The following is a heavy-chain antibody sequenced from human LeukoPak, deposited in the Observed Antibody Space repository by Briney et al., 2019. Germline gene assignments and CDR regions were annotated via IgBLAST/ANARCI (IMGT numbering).Heavy chain of an antibody. CDR2: IYYSGST. D-gene: IGHD3-22*01. V-gene: IGHV4-59*01. J-gene: IGHJ4*02. CDR3: ARGGVLGYYDSSGYLPLFDY. Sequence: PSETLSLTCTVSGGSISSYYWSWIRQPPGKGLEWIGYIYYSGSTNYNPSLKSRVTISVDTSKNQFSLKLSSVTAADTAVYYCARGGVLGYYDSSGYLPLFDYWGQGTLVTVSS. CDR1: GGSISSYY.